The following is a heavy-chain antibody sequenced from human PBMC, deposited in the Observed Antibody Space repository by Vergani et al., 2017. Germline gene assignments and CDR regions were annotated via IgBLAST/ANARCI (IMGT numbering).Heavy chain of an antibody. D-gene: IGHD1-26*01. Sequence: EVQLLESGGGLVQPGGSLRLSCAASGFTFSSYAMSWVRQAPGKGLEWVSAISGRGGSKDYTDSVKGRFTISRDKSKNALYLQMESLRAEATAVYYCARAHIVGATRYFYYWGQGTLVTVSS. CDR2: ISGRGGSK. CDR1: GFTFSSYA. V-gene: IGHV3-23*01. CDR3: ARAHIVGATRYFYY. J-gene: IGHJ4*02.